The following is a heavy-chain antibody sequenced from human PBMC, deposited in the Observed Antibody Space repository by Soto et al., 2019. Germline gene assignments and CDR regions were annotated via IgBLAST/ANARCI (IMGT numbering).Heavy chain of an antibody. D-gene: IGHD3-3*01. CDR2: INPNSGGT. CDR3: ARDKYYDFWSGYFGRNYYYGMDV. Sequence: QVQLVQSGAEVKKPGASVKVSCKASGYTFTGYYMHWVRQAPGQGLEWMGWINPNSGGTNYAQKFQGRVTMTRDTSISTAYMELSRLRSDDTAVYYCARDKYYDFWSGYFGRNYYYGMDVWGQGTTVPVSS. V-gene: IGHV1-2*02. J-gene: IGHJ6*02. CDR1: GYTFTGYY.